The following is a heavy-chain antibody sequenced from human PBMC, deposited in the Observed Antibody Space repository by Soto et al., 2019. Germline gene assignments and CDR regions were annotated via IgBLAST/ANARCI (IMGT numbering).Heavy chain of an antibody. D-gene: IGHD1-26*01. CDR2: IVPIFGTG. Sequence: QVLLVQSGAEVKKPGSSVKVSCKASGGTFSDYAISWVRQAPGHGLEWMGGIVPIFGTGNHAQKFQGRVTVTADESTSTAYMELSSLRSEDTAVYYGARVLVGATYVDYGGQGTLVTVSA. CDR1: GGTFSDYA. J-gene: IGHJ4*02. CDR3: ARVLVGATYVDY. V-gene: IGHV1-69*01.